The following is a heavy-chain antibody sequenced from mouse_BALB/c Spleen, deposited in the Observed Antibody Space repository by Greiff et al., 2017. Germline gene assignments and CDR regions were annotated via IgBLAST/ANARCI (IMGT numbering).Heavy chain of an antibody. J-gene: IGHJ2*01. CDR3: ARRYGTPLDY. CDR1: GYTFTDYN. CDR2: IYPYNGGT. D-gene: IGHD1-1*01. V-gene: IGHV1S29*02. Sequence: EVQLQQSGPELVKPGASVKISCKASGYTFTDYNMHWVQQSHGKSLEWIGYIYPYNGGTGYNQKFKSKATLTVDNSSSTAYMELRSLTSEDSAVYYCARRYGTPLDYWGQGTPLTVSA.